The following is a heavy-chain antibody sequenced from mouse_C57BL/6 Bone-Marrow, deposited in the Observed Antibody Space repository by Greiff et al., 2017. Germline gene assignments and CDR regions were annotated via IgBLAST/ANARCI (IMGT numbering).Heavy chain of an antibody. V-gene: IGHV1-69*01. CDR3: ARRNFDV. CDR1: GYTFTSYW. CDR2: IDPSDSYT. J-gene: IGHJ1*03. Sequence: VQLQQPGAELVMPGASVKLSCKASGYTFTSYWMHWVKQRPGQGLEWMGEIDPSDSYTNYNQKFKGKSTLTVDKSSSTAYMQLSSLTSEDSAVYYCARRNFDVWGTGTTVTVSS.